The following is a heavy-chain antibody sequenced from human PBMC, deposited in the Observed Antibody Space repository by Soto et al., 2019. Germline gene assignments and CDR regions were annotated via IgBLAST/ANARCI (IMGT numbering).Heavy chain of an antibody. D-gene: IGHD3-22*01. V-gene: IGHV1-69*13. Sequence: GASVKVSCKASGGSFSSYAISWVRQAPGQGLEWMGGIIPIFGTANYAQKFQGRVTITADESTSTAYMELSSLRSEDTAVYYCARSYSSGYYGFDYWGQGTLVTVS. CDR2: IIPIFGTA. CDR1: GGSFSSYA. J-gene: IGHJ4*02. CDR3: ARSYSSGYYGFDY.